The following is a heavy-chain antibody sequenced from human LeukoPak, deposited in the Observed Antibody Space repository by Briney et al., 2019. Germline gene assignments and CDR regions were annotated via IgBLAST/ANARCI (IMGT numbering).Heavy chain of an antibody. J-gene: IGHJ4*02. V-gene: IGHV3-48*03. D-gene: IGHD6-19*01. CDR2: ISRSGRTM. CDR1: GFTFSTYE. CDR3: ARWGIAVAGQRGLDY. Sequence: GGSLRLSCAASGFTFSTYEMNWVRQAPGKGLEWVSYISRSGRTMHYADSVKGRFTISRDNAKNSLYLQMNSLRAEDTAIYYCARWGIAVAGQRGLDYWGQGTLVTVSS.